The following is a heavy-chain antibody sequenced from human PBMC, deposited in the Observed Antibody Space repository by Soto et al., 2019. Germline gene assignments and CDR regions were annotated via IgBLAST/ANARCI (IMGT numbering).Heavy chain of an antibody. Sequence: QVQLQESGPGLVKPSQTLSLTCTVSGGSISSGGYYWSWIRQHPGKGLEWIGYIYYSGSTYYNPSLKSRVTISVDTSKNKFSLKLSAVTAADTAVYYCARDHTARVAAADVYYYYGMDVWGQGTTVTVSS. CDR2: IYYSGST. V-gene: IGHV4-31*03. CDR3: ARDHTARVAAADVYYYYGMDV. J-gene: IGHJ6*02. CDR1: GGSISSGGYY. D-gene: IGHD6-13*01.